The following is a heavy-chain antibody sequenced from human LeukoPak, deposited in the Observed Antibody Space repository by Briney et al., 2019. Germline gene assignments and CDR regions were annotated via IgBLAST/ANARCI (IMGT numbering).Heavy chain of an antibody. D-gene: IGHD6-13*01. CDR1: GITFSSYG. V-gene: IGHV3-66*04. CDR2: IYSGGST. J-gene: IGHJ6*03. CDR3: ARRYSSSWYEYYYYMDV. Sequence: GGSLTLSCAASGITFSSYGMSWVRQAPGKGLEWVSDIYSGGSTYYADSVKGRFTISRDKSKNTLYLQMNSLRAEDTALYYCARRYSSSWYEYYYYMDVWGKGTTVTVSS.